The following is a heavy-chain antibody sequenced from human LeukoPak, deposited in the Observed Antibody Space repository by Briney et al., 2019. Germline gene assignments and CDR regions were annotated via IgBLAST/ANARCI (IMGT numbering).Heavy chain of an antibody. Sequence: PGGSLRLSCAASGFTFSSYGIHWVRQAPGKGLEWVAFIRYDGSNKYYADSVKGRFTISRDNSNNTLYLQVNSLRPEDTALYYCAKSTGGNWGYCDYWGQGTLVTVSS. CDR2: IRYDGSNK. V-gene: IGHV3-30*02. CDR3: AKSTGGNWGYCDY. CDR1: GFTFSSYG. D-gene: IGHD4-23*01. J-gene: IGHJ4*02.